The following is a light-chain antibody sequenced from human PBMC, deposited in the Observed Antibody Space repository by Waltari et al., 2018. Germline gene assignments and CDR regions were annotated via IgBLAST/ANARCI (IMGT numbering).Light chain of an antibody. CDR2: DAA. V-gene: IGKV3-20*01. Sequence: EIVLTQAPGTLSLSPGERATLPCRASESVRRALAWYQQRPGQAPRVLIYDAASRATGIPDRFSGSGSGTDFSLTISRLEPEDFALYYCQHYRSLPVTFGQGTKVEIK. J-gene: IGKJ1*01. CDR3: QHYRSLPVT. CDR1: ESVRRA.